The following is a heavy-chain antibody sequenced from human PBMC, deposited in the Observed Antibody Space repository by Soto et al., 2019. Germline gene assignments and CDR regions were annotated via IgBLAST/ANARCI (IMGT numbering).Heavy chain of an antibody. V-gene: IGHV1-69*12. CDR3: XXIVXYQLLXXXAGDDGMDV. CDR2: IIPIFGTA. CDR1: GGTFSSYA. D-gene: IGHD2-2*01. J-gene: IGHJ6*02. Sequence: QVQLVQSGAEVKKPGSSVKVSCKASGGTFSSYAISWVRXXXXXXLEXMGGIIPIFGTANYAQKFQGRVTITADESTXXXXXXXXXLXSXXXXXXXXXXIVXYQLLXXXAGDDGMDVWGQGTMVTVSS.